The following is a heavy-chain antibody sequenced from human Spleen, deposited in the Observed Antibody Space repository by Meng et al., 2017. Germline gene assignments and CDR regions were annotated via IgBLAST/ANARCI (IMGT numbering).Heavy chain of an antibody. CDR2: ISSGSTYI. Sequence: GESLKISCAASGFTFSSYMMNWVRQAPGKGLEWVSSISSGSTYIYHADSVRGRFTISRDNAKNALFLQVNSLRAEDTAIYYCARYVAVTTSSYYGMDVWGRGTAVTVSS. CDR3: ARYVAVTTSSYYGMDV. V-gene: IGHV3-21*01. CDR1: GFTFSSYM. D-gene: IGHD4-17*01. J-gene: IGHJ6*02.